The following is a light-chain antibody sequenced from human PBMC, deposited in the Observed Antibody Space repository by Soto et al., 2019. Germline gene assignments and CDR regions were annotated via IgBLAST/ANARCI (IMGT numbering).Light chain of an antibody. CDR3: QQYSSYSRT. CDR2: KAS. J-gene: IGKJ1*01. V-gene: IGKV1-5*03. CDR1: QSISNW. Sequence: DIQMTQSPSTLSASVGDRVTITCRASQSISNWLAWYQQKPGKAPKLLIYKASSLESGVPSRFSGSGSGTEFTLTISSLQPDYVATYYCQQYSSYSRTFGQGTKVEIK.